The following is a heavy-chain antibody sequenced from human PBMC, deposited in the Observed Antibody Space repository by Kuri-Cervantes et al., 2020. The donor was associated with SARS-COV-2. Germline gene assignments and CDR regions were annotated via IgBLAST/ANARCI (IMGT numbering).Heavy chain of an antibody. Sequence: ASVKVSCKASGYTFTSYYMHWVRQAPGQGLEWMEIINPSGGSTRYEQKFQGRVTMTRNTSTSTVYMELSSLRSEDTAVYYCAREGRNIDYYYGMDVWGQGTTVTVSS. V-gene: IGHV1-46*01. J-gene: IGHJ6*02. CDR2: INPSGGST. CDR3: AREGRNIDYYYGMDV. D-gene: IGHD1-14*01. CDR1: GYTFTSYY.